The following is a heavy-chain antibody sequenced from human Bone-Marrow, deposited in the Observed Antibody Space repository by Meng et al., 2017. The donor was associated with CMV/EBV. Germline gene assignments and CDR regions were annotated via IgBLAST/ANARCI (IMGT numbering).Heavy chain of an antibody. J-gene: IGHJ6*02. CDR3: ASSGGSSWYVGTHYYYGMDV. CDR1: GFTFSSYS. CDR2: ISSSSSYK. V-gene: IGHV3-21*01. Sequence: GGSLRLSCAASGFTFSSYSMNWVRQAPGKGLEWVSCISSSSSYKCYADSVKGRFTISRDNAKNSLYLQINRLRAEDTAVYYCASSGGSSWYVGTHYYYGMDVWGQGTTVTVSS. D-gene: IGHD6-13*01.